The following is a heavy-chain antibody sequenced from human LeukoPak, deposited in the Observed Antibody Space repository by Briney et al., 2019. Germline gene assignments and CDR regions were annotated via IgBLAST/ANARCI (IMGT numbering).Heavy chain of an antibody. CDR2: IYSGGST. Sequence: GGSLRLSCAASGFTFSSYAMSWVRQAPGKGLEWVSVIYSGGSTYYADSVKGRFTISRDNSKNTLYLQMNSLRAEDTAVYYCAREPRSSGYYPTPWGQGPLVTVSS. CDR1: GFTFSSYA. J-gene: IGHJ5*02. V-gene: IGHV3-53*01. CDR3: AREPRSSGYYPTP. D-gene: IGHD3-22*01.